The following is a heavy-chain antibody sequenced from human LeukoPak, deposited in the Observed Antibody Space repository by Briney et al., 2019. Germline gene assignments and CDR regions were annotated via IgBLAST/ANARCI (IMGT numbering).Heavy chain of an antibody. CDR2: IYHSGST. J-gene: IGHJ6*03. CDR1: GYSISSGYY. D-gene: IGHD7-27*01. CDR3: GRYSSNWGGHYMDV. V-gene: IGHV4-38-2*01. Sequence: SETLSLTCAVSGYSISSGYYWGWTRHPPGTGLEWIGRIYHSGSTYYNPSLKTRVTISVDTSKNQFSLKLSSVTAADTAVYYCGRYSSNWGGHYMDVWGKGTTVTVSS.